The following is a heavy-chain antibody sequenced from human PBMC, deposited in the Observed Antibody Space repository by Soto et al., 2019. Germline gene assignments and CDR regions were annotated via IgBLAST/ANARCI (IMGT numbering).Heavy chain of an antibody. CDR2: IIPIFGTA. CDR1: GGTFSSYA. V-gene: IGHV1-69*13. CDR3: ARDGSSRDGYNLYFHH. Sequence: ASVKVSCKASGGTFSSYAISWVRQAPGQGLEWMGGIIPIFGTANYAQKFQGRVTITADESTSTAYMELSSLRSEDTAVYYCARDGSSRDGYNLYFHHWGQRTLVTVSS. J-gene: IGHJ1*01. D-gene: IGHD5-12*01.